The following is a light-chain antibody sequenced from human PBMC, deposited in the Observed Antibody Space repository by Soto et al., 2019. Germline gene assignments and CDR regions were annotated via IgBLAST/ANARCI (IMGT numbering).Light chain of an antibody. CDR3: SSYGGTNNVV. CDR1: SSDVGGYKY. J-gene: IGLJ2*01. V-gene: IGLV2-8*01. CDR2: EVT. Sequence: QSALTQPPSASGSPGQSVTISCTGTSSDVGGYKYVSWYQHHPGKAPKVVIYEVTKRPSGVPDRFSGSQSGNTASLAVSGLQAEDEADYYCSSYGGTNNVVFGXGTKLTVL.